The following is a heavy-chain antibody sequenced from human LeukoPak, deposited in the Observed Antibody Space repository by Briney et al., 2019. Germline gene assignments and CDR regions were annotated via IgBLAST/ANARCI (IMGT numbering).Heavy chain of an antibody. Sequence: GGSLRLSCAASGFTFSNTWMAWVRQAPGEGLEWVANINQDGGTKQYVDSVKGRFTISRDNAKNSLYLQMNSLRAEDTAVYYCARDQIGSLDYWGQGTLVTVSS. V-gene: IGHV3-7*01. CDR3: ARDQIGSLDY. D-gene: IGHD1-26*01. J-gene: IGHJ4*02. CDR2: INQDGGTK. CDR1: GFTFSNTW.